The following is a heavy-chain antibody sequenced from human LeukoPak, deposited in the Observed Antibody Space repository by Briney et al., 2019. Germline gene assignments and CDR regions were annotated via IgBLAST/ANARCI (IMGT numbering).Heavy chain of an antibody. V-gene: IGHV5-10-1*01. J-gene: IGHJ4*02. CDR2: IDPSDSYT. CDR3: ARHGELWLPKTYYFDY. CDR1: GYSFTSYW. D-gene: IGHD5-18*01. Sequence: GESLKISCKGSGYSFTSYWISWVRQMPGKGLEWMGRIDPSDSYTNYSPSFQGHVTISADKSISTAYLQWSSLKASDTAMYYCARHGELWLPKTYYFDYWGQGTQVTVSS.